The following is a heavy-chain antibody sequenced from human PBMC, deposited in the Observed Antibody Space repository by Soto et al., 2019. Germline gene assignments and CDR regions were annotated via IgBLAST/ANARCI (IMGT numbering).Heavy chain of an antibody. CDR1: GGSVSSDSYY. CDR2: VYYSGST. V-gene: IGHV4-61*01. CDR3: ARDSHSPWNSVRGWFDP. D-gene: IGHD1-7*01. J-gene: IGHJ5*02. Sequence: SETLSLTCTVSGGSVSSDSYYWSWIRQPPGKGLEWIGYVYYSGSTKYNPSLKSRVSISIDTSKNQLSLKLSSVTGADTAIYYCARDSHSPWNSVRGWFDPWGQGALVTVSS.